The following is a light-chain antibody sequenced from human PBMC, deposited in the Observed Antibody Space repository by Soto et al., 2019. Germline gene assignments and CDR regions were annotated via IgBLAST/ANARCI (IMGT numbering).Light chain of an antibody. J-gene: IGKJ4*01. V-gene: IGKV3-11*01. CDR3: QQRINWPLT. CDR1: QSISSH. Sequence: EIVLTQSPATLSLSPGGRATLSCRASQSISSHLAWYQQKPGQAPRLLIYGASNRATGIPARFSGSGSGTDFTLTISSLEPEDFAVYYCQQRINWPLTFGGGTKVEIK. CDR2: GAS.